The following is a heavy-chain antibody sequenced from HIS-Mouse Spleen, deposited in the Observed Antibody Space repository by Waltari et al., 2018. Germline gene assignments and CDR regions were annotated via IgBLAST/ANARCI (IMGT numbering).Heavy chain of an antibody. Sequence: QLQLQESGPGLVKPSETLSLTCTVPGCSISSSSYYWGWIRQPPGKGLEWIGSIYYSGSTSYNPSLKSRVTISVDTSKNQFSLKLSSVTAADTAVYYCAREIPYSSSWYDWYFDLWGRGTLVTVSS. D-gene: IGHD6-13*01. CDR1: GCSISSSSYY. CDR2: IYYSGST. CDR3: AREIPYSSSWYDWYFDL. J-gene: IGHJ2*01. V-gene: IGHV4-39*07.